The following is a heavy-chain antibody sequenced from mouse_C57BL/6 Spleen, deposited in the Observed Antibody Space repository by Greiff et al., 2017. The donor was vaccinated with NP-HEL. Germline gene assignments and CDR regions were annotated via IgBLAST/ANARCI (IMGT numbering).Heavy chain of an antibody. J-gene: IGHJ3*01. CDR2: ISYDGSN. D-gene: IGHD1-1*01. Sequence: EVKLVESGPGLVKPSQSLSLTCSVTGYSITSGYYWNWIRQFPGNKLEWMGYISYDGSNNYNPSLKNRISITRDTSKNQFFLKLNSVTTEDTATYYCARGDYGSSYKFAYWGQGTLVTVSA. CDR1: GYSITSGYY. CDR3: ARGDYGSSYKFAY. V-gene: IGHV3-6*01.